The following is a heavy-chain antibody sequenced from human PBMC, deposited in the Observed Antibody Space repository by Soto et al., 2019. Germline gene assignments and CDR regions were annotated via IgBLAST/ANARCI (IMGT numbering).Heavy chain of an antibody. CDR3: ARSFFGSVSQRIWYFDL. V-gene: IGHV4-61*01. D-gene: IGHD3-10*01. CDR1: GGSVSSGSYY. J-gene: IGHJ2*01. Sequence: SETLSLTCTVSGGSVSSGSYYWSWIRQPPGKGLEWIAYIHYSGSANYNPSPRSRVTISVDTSRNQFSLKLSSVTAADTAVYYCARSFFGSVSQRIWYFDLWGRGTLVTVSS. CDR2: IHYSGSA.